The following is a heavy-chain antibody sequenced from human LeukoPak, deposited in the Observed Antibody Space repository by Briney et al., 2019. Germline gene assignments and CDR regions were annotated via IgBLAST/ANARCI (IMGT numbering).Heavy chain of an antibody. J-gene: IGHJ4*02. CDR2: ISYDGSNK. CDR1: GFTFSSYG. V-gene: IGHV3-30*03. Sequence: GRSLRLSCAASGFTFSSYGMHWVRQAPGKGLEWVAVISYDGSNKYYADSVKGRFTISRDNSKNTLYLQMNSLRAEDTAVYYCAREEIVPAAYFDYWGQGTLVTVSS. CDR3: AREEIVPAAYFDY. D-gene: IGHD2-2*01.